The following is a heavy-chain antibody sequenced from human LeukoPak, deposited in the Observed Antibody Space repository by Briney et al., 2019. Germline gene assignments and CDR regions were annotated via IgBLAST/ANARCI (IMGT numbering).Heavy chain of an antibody. CDR2: IYYSGST. Sequence: SETLSLTCTVSGGSISSYYWSWIRQPPEKGLEWIGYIYYSGSTNYNPSLKSRVTISVDTSKNQFSLKLSSVTAADTAVYYCARSSRAMILGYWGQGTLVTVSS. CDR3: ARSSRAMILGY. D-gene: IGHD3/OR15-3a*01. V-gene: IGHV4-59*01. J-gene: IGHJ4*02. CDR1: GGSISSYY.